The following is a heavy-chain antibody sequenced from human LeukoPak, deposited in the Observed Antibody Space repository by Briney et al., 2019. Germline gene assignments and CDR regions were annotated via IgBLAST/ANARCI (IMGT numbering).Heavy chain of an antibody. J-gene: IGHJ4*02. CDR3: ARGPPITSAYYDFWSGYYWFDY. Sequence: GGSLRLSCAASGFTFSSYWMSWVRQAPGKGLEWVANIKQDGSEKYYVDSVKGRFTISRDNAKNSLYLQMNSLRAEDTAVYYCARGPPITSAYYDFWSGYYWFDYWGQGTLVTVSS. CDR1: GFTFSSYW. V-gene: IGHV3-7*01. CDR2: IKQDGSEK. D-gene: IGHD3-3*01.